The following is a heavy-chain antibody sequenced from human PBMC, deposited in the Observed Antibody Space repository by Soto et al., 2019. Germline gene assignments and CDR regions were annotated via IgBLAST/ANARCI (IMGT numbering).Heavy chain of an antibody. Sequence: SQTLSLTCAISGYSVSSNSAAWNWIRQSPSRGLEWLGRTYYRSKWYNDYAVSVKSRITINPDTSKNQFSLQLNSVTPEDTAVYYCARDLITGTTSDYYYYGMDVWGQGTTVTVSS. CDR2: TYYRSKWYN. D-gene: IGHD1-7*01. J-gene: IGHJ6*02. CDR1: GYSVSSNSAA. V-gene: IGHV6-1*01. CDR3: ARDLITGTTSDYYYYGMDV.